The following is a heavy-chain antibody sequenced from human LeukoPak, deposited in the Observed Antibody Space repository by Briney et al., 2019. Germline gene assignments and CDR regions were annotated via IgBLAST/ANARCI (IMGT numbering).Heavy chain of an antibody. CDR2: INHSGST. V-gene: IGHV4-34*01. CDR3: ARRSFFWSGHYLDY. J-gene: IGHJ4*02. Sequence: PSETLSLTCAVYGGSFSGYYWSWIRQPPGKGLEWIGEINHSGSTNYNPSLKSRVTISVDTSKNQFSLKLSSVTAADTAVYYCARRSFFWSGHYLDYWGQGTLVTVSS. CDR1: GGSFSGYY. D-gene: IGHD3-3*01.